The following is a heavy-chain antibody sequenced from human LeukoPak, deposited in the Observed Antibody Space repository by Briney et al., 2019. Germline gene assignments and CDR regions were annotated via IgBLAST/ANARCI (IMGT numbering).Heavy chain of an antibody. CDR1: GGSISSSSYY. CDR2: IYYSGST. V-gene: IGHV4-39*01. CDR3: ARGDRRGYYDILTGLILDY. D-gene: IGHD3-9*01. Sequence: SSETLSLTCTVSGGSISSSSYYWGWIRQPPGKGLEWIGSIYYSGSTYYNPSLKSRVTISVDTSKNQFSLKLSSVTAADTAVYYCARGDRRGYYDILTGLILDYWGQGTLVTVSS. J-gene: IGHJ4*02.